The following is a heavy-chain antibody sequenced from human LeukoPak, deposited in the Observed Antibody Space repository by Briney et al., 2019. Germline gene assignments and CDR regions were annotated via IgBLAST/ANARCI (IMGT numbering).Heavy chain of an antibody. CDR2: IIPIFGTA. D-gene: IGHD3-22*01. V-gene: IGHV1-69*13. CDR3: ARDARTALYDSSGYYFHY. J-gene: IGHJ4*02. CDR1: GGTFSSYA. Sequence: SVKVSYKASGGTFSSYAISWVRQAPGQGLEWMGGIIPIFGTANYAQKFQGRVTITADESTSTAYMELSSLRSEDTAVYYCARDARTALYDSSGYYFHYWGQGTLVTVSS.